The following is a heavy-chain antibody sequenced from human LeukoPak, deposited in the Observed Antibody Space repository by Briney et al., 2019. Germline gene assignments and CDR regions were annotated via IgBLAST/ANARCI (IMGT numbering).Heavy chain of an antibody. CDR1: GYSISSGYY. CDR2: IYHSGST. CDR3: ARDWEVSTIFGVVTSSDY. D-gene: IGHD3-3*01. Sequence: SETLSLTCTVSGYSISSGYYWGWIRQPPGKGLEWIGSIYHSGSTYYNPSLKSRVTISVDTSKNQFSLKLSSVTAADTAVYYCARDWEVSTIFGVVTSSDYWGQGTLVTVSS. J-gene: IGHJ4*02. V-gene: IGHV4-38-2*02.